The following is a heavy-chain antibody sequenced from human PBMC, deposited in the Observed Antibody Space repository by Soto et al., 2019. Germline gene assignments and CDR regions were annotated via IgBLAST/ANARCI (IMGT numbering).Heavy chain of an antibody. Sequence: SETLSLTCAVYGGSFSGYYWSWIRQPPGKGLEWIGEINHSGSTNYNPPLKSRVTISVDTSKNQFSLKLSSVTAADTALYYCARRGRSSSLYWFDPWGQGTLVTVSS. CDR3: ARRGRSSSLYWFDP. J-gene: IGHJ5*02. CDR2: INHSGST. CDR1: GGSFSGYY. D-gene: IGHD2-2*01. V-gene: IGHV4-34*01.